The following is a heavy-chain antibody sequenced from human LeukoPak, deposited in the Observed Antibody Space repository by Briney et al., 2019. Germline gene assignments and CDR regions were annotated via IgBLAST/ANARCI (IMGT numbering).Heavy chain of an antibody. V-gene: IGHV4-30-4*01. CDR3: ARVDRNYDILTGYYRTFDY. J-gene: IGHJ4*02. CDR1: GGSISSGDYY. Sequence: SETLSLTCTVSGGSISSGDYYWSWIRQPPGKGLEWIGYIYYSGSTYYNPSLKSRVTISVDTSKNQFSLKLSSATAADTAVYYCARVDRNYDILTGYYRTFDYWGQGTLVTASS. CDR2: IYYSGST. D-gene: IGHD3-9*01.